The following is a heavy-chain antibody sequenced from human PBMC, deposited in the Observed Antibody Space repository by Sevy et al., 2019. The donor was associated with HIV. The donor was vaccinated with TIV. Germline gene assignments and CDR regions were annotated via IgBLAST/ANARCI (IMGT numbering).Heavy chain of an antibody. Sequence: SETLSLTCSVSGGSITSKNYFWAWIRQSPGKGLEWIGSIYHSGSTYHSPSLQSRVGISVDTSRRHFSLKLSSVTATDTAGYYCARHSFKHGYRPHYFDYWSQGTLVTVSS. J-gene: IGHJ4*02. D-gene: IGHD5-18*01. V-gene: IGHV4-39*01. CDR1: GGSITSKNYF. CDR3: ARHSFKHGYRPHYFDY. CDR2: IYHSGST.